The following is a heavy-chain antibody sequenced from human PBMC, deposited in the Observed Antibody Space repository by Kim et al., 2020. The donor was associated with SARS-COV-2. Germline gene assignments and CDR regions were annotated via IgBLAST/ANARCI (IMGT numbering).Heavy chain of an antibody. D-gene: IGHD5-12*01. J-gene: IGHJ6*02. V-gene: IGHV1-8*01. CDR3: ARGDMWLLYYYYGMDV. CDR2: MNPNSGNT. Sequence: ASVKVSCKASGYTFTSYDINWVRQATGQGLEWMGWMNPNSGNTGYAQKFQGRVTMTRNTSISTAYMELSSLRSEDTAVYYCARGDMWLLYYYYGMDVWGQGTTVTVSS. CDR1: GYTFTSYD.